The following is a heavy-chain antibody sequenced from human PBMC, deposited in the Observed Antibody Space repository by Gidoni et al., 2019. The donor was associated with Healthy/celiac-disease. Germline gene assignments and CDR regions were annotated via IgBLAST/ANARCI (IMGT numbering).Heavy chain of an antibody. J-gene: IGHJ4*02. V-gene: IGHV1-18*01. CDR3: ARNYYYGDYGLFDY. CDR1: GYTFTSYG. CDR2: ISAYTSNT. Sequence: QVQLVQSGAEVKKPGASVKVSCKASGYTFTSYGITWVRQAPGQGLEGMGRISAYTSNTNYAQKLQGRVTMTTDTSTSTVSMELRSLRSDDTAMYYCARNYYYGDYGLFDYWGQGTLVTVSS. D-gene: IGHD4-17*01.